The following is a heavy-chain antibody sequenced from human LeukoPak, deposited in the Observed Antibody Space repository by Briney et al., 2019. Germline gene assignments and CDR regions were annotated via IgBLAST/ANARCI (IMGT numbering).Heavy chain of an antibody. CDR1: GFTFGSYG. V-gene: IGHV3-33*01. CDR3: ARDFYDSSGYYPYYFDY. CDR2: IWYDGSNK. J-gene: IGHJ4*02. Sequence: GGSLRLSCAASGFTFGSYGMHWVRQAPGKGLEWVAVIWYDGSNKYYADSVKGRFTISRDNSKNTLYLQMNSLRAEDTAVYYCARDFYDSSGYYPYYFDYWGQGTLVTVSS. D-gene: IGHD3-22*01.